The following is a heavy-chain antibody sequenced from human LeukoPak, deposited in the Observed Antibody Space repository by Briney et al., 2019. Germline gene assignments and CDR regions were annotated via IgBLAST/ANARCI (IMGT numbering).Heavy chain of an antibody. Sequence: GGSLRLSCAASGFTFSSYAMHWVRQAPGKGLEWVAVISYDGSNKYYADSVKGRFTISRDNSKNTLYLQMNSQRAEDTAVYYCARRNAMDVWGQGTTVIVFS. V-gene: IGHV3-30-3*01. CDR1: GFTFSSYA. J-gene: IGHJ6*02. CDR2: ISYDGSNK. CDR3: ARRNAMDV.